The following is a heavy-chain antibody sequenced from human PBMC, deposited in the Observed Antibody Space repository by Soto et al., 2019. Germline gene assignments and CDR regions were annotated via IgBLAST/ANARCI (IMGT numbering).Heavy chain of an antibody. Sequence: SQTLSLTCAISGDSVSSNIAAWNWIRQSPSRGLEWLGRTYYKSQWYYDYAVSVKSRITINPDTSKNQLSLQLNSVSPEDTAVYYCERDRKSAPGVQTAVGKFDSWGQGTLVTVSS. J-gene: IGHJ4*02. D-gene: IGHD6-19*01. CDR3: ERDRKSAPGVQTAVGKFDS. V-gene: IGHV6-1*01. CDR1: GDSVSSNIAA. CDR2: TYYKSQWYY.